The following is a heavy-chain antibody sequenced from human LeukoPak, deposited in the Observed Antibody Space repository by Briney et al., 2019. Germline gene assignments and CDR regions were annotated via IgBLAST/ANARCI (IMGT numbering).Heavy chain of an antibody. V-gene: IGHV4-30-4*08. CDR3: VREDFGVANYFDY. D-gene: IGHD3-3*01. CDR2: IYYSGST. Sequence: TSQTLSLTCSLSGGSISSGDYYWSWIRQPPGKSLEWIGYIYYSGSTYYNPSLKSRVTISVDTSKNQFSLKPSSVTAADTAVYYCVREDFGVANYFDYWGQGTLVTVSS. J-gene: IGHJ4*02. CDR1: GGSISSGDYY.